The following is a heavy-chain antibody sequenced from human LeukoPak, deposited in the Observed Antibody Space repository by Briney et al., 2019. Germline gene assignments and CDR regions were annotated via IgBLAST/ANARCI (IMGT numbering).Heavy chain of an antibody. J-gene: IGHJ5*01. CDR2: MCGTAGCT. CDR1: GFTFYMYA. Sequence: GGSLRLSCQASGFTFYMYAMGWVRQAPGKGLEWVASMCGTAGCTFYPDSVKGRFTISRDNSKNVLYLRMNSLTAEDTAIYYCAKDRPNFHENSGHYYRRDGDSWGQGTLVTVSS. V-gene: IGHV3-23*01. D-gene: IGHD3-22*01. CDR3: AKDRPNFHENSGHYYRRDGDS.